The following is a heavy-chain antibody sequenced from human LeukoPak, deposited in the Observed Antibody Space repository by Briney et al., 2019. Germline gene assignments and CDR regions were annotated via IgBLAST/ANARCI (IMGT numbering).Heavy chain of an antibody. Sequence: SETLSLTCTVSGGSISSYYWSWIRQPPGKGLELSGYIYYSGSTNYNPSLKSRVTISVDTSKNQFSLRLSSGTAADTAVYYCARAGGSGTYRFGSFDIWGQGTMVTVSS. CDR2: IYYSGST. V-gene: IGHV4-59*01. CDR3: ARAGGSGTYRFGSFDI. D-gene: IGHD3-10*01. J-gene: IGHJ3*02. CDR1: GGSISSYY.